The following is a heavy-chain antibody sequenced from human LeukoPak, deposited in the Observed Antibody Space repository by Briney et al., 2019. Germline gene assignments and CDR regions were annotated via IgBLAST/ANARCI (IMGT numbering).Heavy chain of an antibody. CDR3: ARKSASGNYPLDY. CDR1: GFNFGSYS. Sequence: HPGGSLRLSCAASGFNFGSYSMTWVRQAPGKGLEWVPVISADSATTFYADSVKGRFTISRDNAKNTVFLQMSSLRAEDTALYYCARKSASGNYPLDYWGQGTLVTVSS. D-gene: IGHD3-10*01. V-gene: IGHV3-23*01. J-gene: IGHJ4*02. CDR2: ISADSATT.